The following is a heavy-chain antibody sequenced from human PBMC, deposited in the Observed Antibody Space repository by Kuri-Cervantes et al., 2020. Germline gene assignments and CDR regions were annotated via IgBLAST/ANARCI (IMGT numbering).Heavy chain of an antibody. CDR3: AREVPRELGWDY. Sequence: GESLKISCAASGFTFSDYWMSWVRQAPGKGLEWVGNIKKDGSEQYYVDSVKGRFTISRDNANNFLYLQMNSLRAEDTAVYYCAREVPRELGWDYWGQGTLVTVSS. CDR1: GFTFSDYW. D-gene: IGHD7-27*01. V-gene: IGHV3-7*03. CDR2: IKKDGSEQ. J-gene: IGHJ4*02.